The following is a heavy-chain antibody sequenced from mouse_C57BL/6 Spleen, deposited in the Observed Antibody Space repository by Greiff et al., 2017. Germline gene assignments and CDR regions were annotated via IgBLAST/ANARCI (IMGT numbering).Heavy chain of an antibody. V-gene: IGHV1-64*01. Sequence: VQLQQPGAELVKPGASVKLSCKASGYTFTSYWMHWVKQRPGQGLEWIGMIHPNSGSTNYNEKFKSKATLTVDKSSRTAYMQLSSLTSEDSAVYYCARDLYYAMDYWGQGTSVTVSS. J-gene: IGHJ4*01. CDR1: GYTFTSYW. CDR2: IHPNSGST. CDR3: ARDLYYAMDY.